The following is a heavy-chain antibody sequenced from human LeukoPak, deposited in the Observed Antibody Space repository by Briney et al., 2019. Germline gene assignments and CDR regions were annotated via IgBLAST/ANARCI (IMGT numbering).Heavy chain of an antibody. CDR2: ISYDGSNK. D-gene: IGHD2-21*01. V-gene: IGHV3-30*04. CDR3: ARYSEVYYYVDV. Sequence: GGSLRLSCAASGFTFRSYAMHWVRQAPGKGLEWVAVISYDGSNKKYADSVKGRFTISRDNSKNTLYLQMNSLRVEDTAVYFCARYSEVYYYVDVWGTGTTVTVSS. CDR1: GFTFRSYA. J-gene: IGHJ6*03.